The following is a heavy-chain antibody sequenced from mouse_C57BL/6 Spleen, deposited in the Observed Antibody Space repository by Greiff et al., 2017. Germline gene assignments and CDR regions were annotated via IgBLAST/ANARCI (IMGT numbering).Heavy chain of an antibody. J-gene: IGHJ4*01. V-gene: IGHV4-1*01. CDR3: ARPDYYGSDYAMDY. CDR1: GIAFSRYW. CDR2: INPDSSTI. D-gene: IGHD1-1*01. Sequence: EVKLVESGGGLVQPGGSLKLSCAASGIAFSRYWMSWVRRAPGKGLEWIGEINPDSSTINYAPSLKDKFIISRDNAKNTLYLQMSKVRSEDTALYYCARPDYYGSDYAMDYWGQGTSVTVSS.